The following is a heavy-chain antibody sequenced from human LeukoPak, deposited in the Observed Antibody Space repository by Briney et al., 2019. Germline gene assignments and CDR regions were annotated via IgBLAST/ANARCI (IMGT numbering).Heavy chain of an antibody. CDR2: IYYSGST. CDR1: GGSISSYY. J-gene: IGHJ4*02. V-gene: IGHV4-59*01. CDR3: AREARLGSGSYYLFDY. Sequence: SETLSLTCTVSGGSISSYYWSWIRQPPRKGLEWIGYIYYSGSTNYNPSLKSRVTISVDTSKNQFSLKLSSVTAADTAVYYCAREARLGSGSYYLFDYWGQGTLVTVSS. D-gene: IGHD3-10*01.